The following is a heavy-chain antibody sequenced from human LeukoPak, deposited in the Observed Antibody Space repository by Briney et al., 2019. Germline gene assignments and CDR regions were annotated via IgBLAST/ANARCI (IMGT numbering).Heavy chain of an antibody. CDR1: GGSISSSSYY. CDR2: IYYSGST. D-gene: IGHD3-3*01. CDR3: ARGRRNYDFWSGYYGRYYFDY. J-gene: IGHJ4*02. V-gene: IGHV4-39*07. Sequence: SETLSLTCTVSGGSISSSSYYWGWIRQPPGRGLEWIGSIYYSGSTYYNPSLKSRVTISVDTSKNQFSLKLSSVTAADTAVYYCARGRRNYDFWSGYYGRYYFDYWGQGTLVTVSS.